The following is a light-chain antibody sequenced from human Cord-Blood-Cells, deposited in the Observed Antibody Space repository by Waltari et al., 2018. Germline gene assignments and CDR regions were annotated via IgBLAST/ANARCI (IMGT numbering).Light chain of an antibody. CDR3: QQYNNWPLT. V-gene: IGKV3-15*01. CDR2: GAS. Sequence: EIVMTQSPATLSVSPGERATLSCRDSQSVSSNLAWYQQKPGQAPRLLIYGASTAATGIPARFSGSGSGTEFTLTISSLQSEDFAVYYCQQYNNWPLTFGQGTRLEIK. J-gene: IGKJ5*01. CDR1: QSVSSN.